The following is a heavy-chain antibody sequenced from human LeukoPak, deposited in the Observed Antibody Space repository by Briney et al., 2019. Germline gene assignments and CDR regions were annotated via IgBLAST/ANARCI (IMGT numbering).Heavy chain of an antibody. D-gene: IGHD6-19*01. J-gene: IGHJ4*02. CDR1: GYSISSGYY. CDR3: ARLAGYSSGWVDY. V-gene: IGHV4-38-2*02. Sequence: SETLSLTCTVSGYSISSGYYWGWIRQPPGKGLEWIGSIYHSGSTYYNPSLKSRVTISVDTSKNQFSLKLSSVTAADTAVYYCARLAGYSSGWVDYWGQGTLVTVSS. CDR2: IYHSGST.